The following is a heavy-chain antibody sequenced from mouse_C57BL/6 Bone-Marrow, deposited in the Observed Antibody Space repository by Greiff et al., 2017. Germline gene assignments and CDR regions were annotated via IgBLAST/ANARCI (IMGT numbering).Heavy chain of an antibody. CDR3: ARGAY. CDR2: IDPSDSYT. J-gene: IGHJ2*01. Sequence: VQLKQPGAELVMPGASVKLSCKASGYTFTSYWMHWVKQRPGQGLEWIGEIDPSDSYTNYNQKFKGKSTLTVDKSSSTAYMQLSSLTSEDSAVYYCARGAYWGQGTTLTVSS. V-gene: IGHV1-69*01. CDR1: GYTFTSYW.